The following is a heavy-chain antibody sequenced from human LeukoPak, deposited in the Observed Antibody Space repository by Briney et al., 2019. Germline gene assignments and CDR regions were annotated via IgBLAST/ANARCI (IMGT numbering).Heavy chain of an antibody. CDR3: ARVDDYYGSGSYGFDC. D-gene: IGHD3-10*01. CDR1: GYTFTSYD. V-gene: IGHV1-8*01. CDR2: MNPNSGNT. J-gene: IGHJ4*02. Sequence: ASVKVSCKASGYTFTSYDINWVRQATGQGLEWMGWMNPNSGNTGYAQKFQGRVTMTRNTSISTAYMELSSLRSEDTAVYYCARVDDYYGSGSYGFDCWGQGTLVTVSS.